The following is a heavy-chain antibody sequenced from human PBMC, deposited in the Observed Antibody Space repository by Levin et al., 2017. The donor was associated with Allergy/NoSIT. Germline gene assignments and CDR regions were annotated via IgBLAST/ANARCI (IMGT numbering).Heavy chain of an antibody. CDR3: AKRRRDGYNYGYPDY. Sequence: GGSLRLSCAVSGFTFSSYAMSWVRQAPGKGLEWVSSVGGSGGSIKYADSVKGRFTISRDNSKNTLYLQMNSLRAEDTAVYYCAKRRRDGYNYGYPDYWGQGTLVTVSS. J-gene: IGHJ4*02. CDR1: GFTFSSYA. D-gene: IGHD5-18*01. CDR2: VGGSGGSI. V-gene: IGHV3-23*01.